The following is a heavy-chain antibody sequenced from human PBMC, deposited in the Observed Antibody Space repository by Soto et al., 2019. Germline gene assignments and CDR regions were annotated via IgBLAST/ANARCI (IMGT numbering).Heavy chain of an antibody. Sequence: GGSLRLSCAASGFTFSSYGMHWVRQAPGKGLEWVAVISYDGSNKYYADSVKGRFTISRDNSKNTLYLQMNSLRAEDTAVYYCAKDPGSPTTVAENLGQGPLVTVSS. J-gene: IGHJ4*02. CDR2: ISYDGSNK. CDR3: AKDPGSPTTVAEN. D-gene: IGHD4-17*01. V-gene: IGHV3-30*18. CDR1: GFTFSSYG.